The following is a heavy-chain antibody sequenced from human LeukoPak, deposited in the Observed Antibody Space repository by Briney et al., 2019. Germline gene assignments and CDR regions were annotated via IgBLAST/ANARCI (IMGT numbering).Heavy chain of an antibody. Sequence: SETLSLTCTVSGGSIGSSAYSWGWIRQPPGKGLEWIGEINHSGSTNYNPSLKSRVTISVDTSKNQFSLKLSSVTAADTAVYYCARPGEFSPMDYWGQGTLVTVSS. D-gene: IGHD3-3*01. CDR3: ARPGEFSPMDY. CDR1: GGSIGSSAYS. CDR2: INHSGST. V-gene: IGHV4-39*07. J-gene: IGHJ4*02.